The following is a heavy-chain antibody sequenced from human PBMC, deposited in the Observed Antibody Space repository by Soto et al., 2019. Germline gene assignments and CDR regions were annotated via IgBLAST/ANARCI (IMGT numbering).Heavy chain of an antibody. CDR1: GFTFGTYA. D-gene: IGHD3-10*01. CDR3: AKNRGSGSPYYYNMEV. V-gene: IGHV3-23*01. CDR2: ISGSTGKT. Sequence: GSMSLSFAASGFTFGTYAMSWVRQAPGKGLEWVSVISGSTGKTYYADSVKGRFTISRDNSKNTLSLQMNSLRGEDTAVYFCAKNRGSGSPYYYNMEVWGQGTMVTVSS. J-gene: IGHJ6*02.